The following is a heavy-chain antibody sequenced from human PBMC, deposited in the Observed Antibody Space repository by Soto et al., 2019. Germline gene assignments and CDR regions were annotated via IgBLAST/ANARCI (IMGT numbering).Heavy chain of an antibody. CDR3: ARDLPLYCFFGSCYPRHNWFAF. CDR2: INTNTGNP. D-gene: IGHD2-15*01. CDR1: GYTFTSYA. V-gene: IGHV7-4-1*01. Sequence: ASVKVSCKASGYTFTSYAMNWVRQAPGQGLEWMGWINTNTGNPTYAQGFTGRFVFSLDTSVSTAYLQICSLKAEDTAVYYCARDLPLYCFFGSCYPRHNWFAFCAKGSLVTGSS. J-gene: IGHJ5*01.